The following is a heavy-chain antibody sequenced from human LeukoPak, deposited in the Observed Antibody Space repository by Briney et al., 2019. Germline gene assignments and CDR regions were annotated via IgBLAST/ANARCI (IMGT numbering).Heavy chain of an antibody. J-gene: IGHJ6*02. V-gene: IGHV4-34*01. CDR2: INHSGST. CDR1: GGSFSGYY. CDR3: AAEESNYGMDV. Sequence: SETLSLTCAVYGGSFSGYYWSWIRQPPGKGLEWIGEINHSGSTNYNPSLKSRVTISVDTSKNQFPLKLSSVTAADTAVYYCAAEESNYGMDVWGQGTTVTVSS.